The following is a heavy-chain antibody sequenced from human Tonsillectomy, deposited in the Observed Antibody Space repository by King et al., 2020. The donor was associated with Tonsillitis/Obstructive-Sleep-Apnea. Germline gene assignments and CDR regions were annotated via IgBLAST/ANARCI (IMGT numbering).Heavy chain of an antibody. CDR2: IYPGDSYT. J-gene: IGHJ2*01. Sequence: DVQLVESGAEVKKPGESLKISCKGSGYRFTSYWIGWVRQMPGRGLEWMGIIYPGDSYTRYSPSFQGQVTISADKSISTAYLQWSSLKASDTDMYYCVKLRGEYSLSWWPLVDTYFDLWGRGTLVTVSS. CDR3: VKLRGEYSLSWWPLVDTYFDL. D-gene: IGHD6-19*01. V-gene: IGHV5-51*03. CDR1: GYRFTSYW.